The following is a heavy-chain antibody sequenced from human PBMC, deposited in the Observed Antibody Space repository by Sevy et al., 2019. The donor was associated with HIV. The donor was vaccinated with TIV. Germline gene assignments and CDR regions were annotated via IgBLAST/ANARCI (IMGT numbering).Heavy chain of an antibody. J-gene: IGHJ4*02. V-gene: IGHV4-4*07. CDR1: GGSISSYY. CDR2: IYTSGST. CDR3: ARSLNNYDSGDYQMGFDY. D-gene: IGHD3-22*01. Sequence: SETLSLTCTVSGGSISSYYCTWIRQPAGKGLEWIGRIYTSGSTNYNPSLKSRVTMSVDTSKNEFSLKLTSVTAADSAVYYCARSLNNYDSGDYQMGFDYWGQGTLVTVSS.